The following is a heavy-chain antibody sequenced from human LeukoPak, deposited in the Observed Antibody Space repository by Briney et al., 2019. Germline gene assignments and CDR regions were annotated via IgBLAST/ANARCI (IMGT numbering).Heavy chain of an antibody. J-gene: IGHJ4*02. CDR1: GGSISSRSYY. D-gene: IGHD3-3*01. CDR2: IYYSGST. CDR3: ARPTSSYYDFWSGSPGAFDY. V-gene: IGHV4-39*01. Sequence: SETLSLTCTVSGGSISSRSYYWGWIRQPPGKGLEWIGSIYYSGSTYYNPSLKSRVTISVDTSKNQFSLKLSSVTAADTAVYYCARPTSSYYDFWSGSPGAFDYWGQGTLVTVSS.